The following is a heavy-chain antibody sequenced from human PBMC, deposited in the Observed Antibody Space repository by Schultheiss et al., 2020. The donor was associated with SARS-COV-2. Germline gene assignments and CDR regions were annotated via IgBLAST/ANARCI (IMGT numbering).Heavy chain of an antibody. CDR2: IYHSGST. J-gene: IGHJ3*02. Sequence: SQTLSLTCAVSGYSISSGYYWSWIRQPPGKGLEWIGSIYHSGSTYYNPSLKSRVTISVDTSKSQLSLKLSSVTAADTAVYYCAGDTAMAHDGVAFDIWGQGTMVTVSS. V-gene: IGHV4-38-2*02. CDR3: AGDTAMAHDGVAFDI. D-gene: IGHD5-18*01. CDR1: GYSISSGYY.